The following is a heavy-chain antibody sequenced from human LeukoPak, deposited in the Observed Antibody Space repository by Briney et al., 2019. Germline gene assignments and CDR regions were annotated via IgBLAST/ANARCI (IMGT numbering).Heavy chain of an antibody. V-gene: IGHV3-30*03. D-gene: IGHD6-19*01. CDR2: ISYDGSNK. CDR3: ARDRGSSGWSPWEPFSFDY. Sequence: PGGSLRLSCAASGFTFSSYGMHWVRQAPGKGLEWVAVISYDGSNKYYADSVKGRFTISRDNAKNSLYLQMNSLRAEDTAVYNCARDRGSSGWSPWEPFSFDYWGQGTLVTVSS. J-gene: IGHJ4*02. CDR1: GFTFSSYG.